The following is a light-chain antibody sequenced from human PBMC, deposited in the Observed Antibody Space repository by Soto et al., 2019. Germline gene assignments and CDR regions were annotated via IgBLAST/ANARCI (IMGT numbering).Light chain of an antibody. CDR2: DVS. CDR3: SSYTSSSTLGV. Sequence: QAASVSGSPGQSITISCTGTSSDVGGYNYVSWYQQHPGKAPKVMIYDVSNRPSGVSNRFSGSKSGNTASLTISGLQAEDEADYYCSSYTSSSTLGVFGTGTKLTVL. CDR1: SSDVGGYNY. V-gene: IGLV2-14*01. J-gene: IGLJ1*01.